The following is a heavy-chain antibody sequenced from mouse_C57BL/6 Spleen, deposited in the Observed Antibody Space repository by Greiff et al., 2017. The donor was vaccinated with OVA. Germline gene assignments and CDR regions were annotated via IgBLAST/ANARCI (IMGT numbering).Heavy chain of an antibody. V-gene: IGHV1-69*01. D-gene: IGHD1-1*01. Sequence: VKLQQPGAELVMPGASVKLSCKASGYTFTSYWMHWVKQRPGQGLEWIGEIDPSDSYTNYNQKFKGKSTLTVDKSSSTAYMQLSSLTSEDSAVYYCATYYGSSYGYFDVWGTGTTVTVSS. J-gene: IGHJ1*03. CDR3: ATYYGSSYGYFDV. CDR2: IDPSDSYT. CDR1: GYTFTSYW.